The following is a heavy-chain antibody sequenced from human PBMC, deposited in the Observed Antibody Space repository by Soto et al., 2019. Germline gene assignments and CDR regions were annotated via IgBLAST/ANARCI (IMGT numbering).Heavy chain of an antibody. D-gene: IGHD3-10*01. J-gene: IGHJ6*02. V-gene: IGHV4-4*02. CDR1: GGSISSSNW. Sequence: QVQLQESGPGLVKPSGTLSLTCAVSGGSISSSNWWSWVRQPPGKGLEWIGEIYHSGSTNYNPSLNSRVTISVDKSKNEFSLKLSAVTAADTAVYYCARVNTPPVGSGSANRLWPWNHYYGMDVWGQGTTVTVSS. CDR2: IYHSGST. CDR3: ARVNTPPVGSGSANRLWPWNHYYGMDV.